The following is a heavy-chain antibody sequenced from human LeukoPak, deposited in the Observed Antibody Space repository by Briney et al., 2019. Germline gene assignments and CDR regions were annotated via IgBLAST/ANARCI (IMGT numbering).Heavy chain of an antibody. CDR2: IDLGDSYT. D-gene: IGHD6-19*01. CDR1: GYSFTRYW. CDR3: ARHYSSGSDFDY. Sequence: GESLRISCKGSGYSFTRYWISWVRQMPGKGLEWMGRIDLGDSYTNYSPSFQGHVTISADKSISTAYLQWSSLKASDTAMYYCARHYSSGSDFDYWGQGTLVTVSS. V-gene: IGHV5-10-1*01. J-gene: IGHJ4*02.